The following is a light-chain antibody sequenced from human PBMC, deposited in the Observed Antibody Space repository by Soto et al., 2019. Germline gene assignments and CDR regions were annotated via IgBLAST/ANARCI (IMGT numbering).Light chain of an antibody. V-gene: IGLV2-14*01. CDR3: SSYISMIVRV. CDR1: SSDVGGYEF. Sequence: QSALTQPASVSGSPGQSITISCTGTSSDVGGYEFVSWYQHHPGKAPRLIIYQVSNRPSGVSNRFSGSKSGNTASLTISGLQPEDEADYYCSSYISMIVRVFGGGTKVTVL. J-gene: IGLJ3*02. CDR2: QVS.